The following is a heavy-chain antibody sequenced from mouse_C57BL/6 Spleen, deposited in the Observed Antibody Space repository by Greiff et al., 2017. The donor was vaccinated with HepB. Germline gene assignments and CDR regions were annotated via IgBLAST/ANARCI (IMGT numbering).Heavy chain of an antibody. CDR1: GYSITSGYY. CDR2: ISYDGSN. J-gene: IGHJ4*01. CDR3: ARDYYGSSYYAMDY. D-gene: IGHD1-1*01. Sequence: EVQLQESGPGLVKPSQSLSLTCSVTGYSITSGYYWNWIRQFPGNKLEWMGYISYDGSNNYNPSLKNRIPITRDTSKNQFFLKLNSVTTEDTATYYCARDYYGSSYYAMDYWGQGTSVTVSS. V-gene: IGHV3-6*01.